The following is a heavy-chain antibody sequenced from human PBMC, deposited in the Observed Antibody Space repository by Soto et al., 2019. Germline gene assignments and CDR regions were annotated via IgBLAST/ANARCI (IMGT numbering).Heavy chain of an antibody. D-gene: IGHD5-18*01. Sequence: QVQLQESGPGLVKPSQTLSLTCTVSGGSISSGGYYWSWIRQHPGKGLEWIGYIYYSGSTYYNPFRKSRVTISVDTSKNQFSLKLSSVTAADTAVYYCARSGYSYGPNPLLYWGQGTLVTVSS. CDR1: GGSISSGGYY. CDR2: IYYSGST. J-gene: IGHJ4*02. CDR3: ARSGYSYGPNPLLY. V-gene: IGHV4-31*03.